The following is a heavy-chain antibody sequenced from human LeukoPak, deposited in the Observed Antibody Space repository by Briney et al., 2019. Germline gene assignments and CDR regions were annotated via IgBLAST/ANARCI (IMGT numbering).Heavy chain of an antibody. D-gene: IGHD3-9*01. Sequence: SETLSLTCTVSGGSISSSSYYWGWIRRPPGKGLEWIGSIYYSGSTYYNPSLKSRVTISVDTSKNQFSLKLSSVTAADTAVYYCLQRHVLRYFDWLKLDAFDIWGQGTMVTVSS. CDR2: IYYSGST. CDR3: LQRHVLRYFDWLKLDAFDI. V-gene: IGHV4-39*01. CDR1: GGSISSSSYY. J-gene: IGHJ3*02.